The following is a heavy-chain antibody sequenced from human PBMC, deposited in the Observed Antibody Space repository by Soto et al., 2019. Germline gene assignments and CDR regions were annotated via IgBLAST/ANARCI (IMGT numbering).Heavy chain of an antibody. CDR1: GFTFSSYA. V-gene: IGHV3-23*01. CDR2: INIVGGGT. CDR3: TKDYYFAS. J-gene: IGHJ4*02. Sequence: PGGSLRLSCAASGFTFSSYAMSWVRQAPGKGLEWVSSINIVGGGTNYADSVRGRFTISRDDSKNTLFLQMNSLRAEDTAVYYCTKDYYFASWGQGTLVTVSS.